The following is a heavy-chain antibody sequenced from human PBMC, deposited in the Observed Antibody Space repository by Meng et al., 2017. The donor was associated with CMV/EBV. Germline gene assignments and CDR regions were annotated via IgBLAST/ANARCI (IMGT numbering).Heavy chain of an antibody. V-gene: IGHV3-11*01. Sequence: GESLKISCVGSGFIFSDYYMSWIRQAPGKGLEIVSDISSSGASIYYADPVEGRFTIPRDNARNSLYLQMNTLRAEDTAVYYCARDETATQSERSAYSPDAFDIWGQGTMVTVSS. CDR3: ARDETATQSERSAYSPDAFDI. D-gene: IGHD3-22*01. CDR1: GFIFSDYY. J-gene: IGHJ3*02. CDR2: ISSSGASI.